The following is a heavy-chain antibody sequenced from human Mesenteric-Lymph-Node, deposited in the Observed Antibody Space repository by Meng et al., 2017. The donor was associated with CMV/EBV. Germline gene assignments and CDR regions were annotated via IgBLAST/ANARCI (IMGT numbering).Heavy chain of an antibody. Sequence: SETLSLTCVVHPGPLSGYFWAWIRQSPGKGLEWIGEIIHTGGTNYNPSLKSRVTISVDTSKNQFSLKLSSVTAADTAVYYCARETGTTGNIWGQGTLVTVSS. CDR2: IIHTGGT. CDR1: PGPLSGYF. D-gene: IGHD1-1*01. V-gene: IGHV4-34*12. J-gene: IGHJ4*02. CDR3: ARETGTTGNI.